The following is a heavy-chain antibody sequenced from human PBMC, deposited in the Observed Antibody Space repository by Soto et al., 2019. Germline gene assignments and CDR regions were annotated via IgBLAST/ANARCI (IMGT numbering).Heavy chain of an antibody. CDR1: RYTFISYD. V-gene: IGHV1-8*01. Sequence: ASVKVSFKASRYTFISYDINWVRQAPGQGLEWMGWMNPRSANTGYAQKFQGRISMTRNTSMNTAYMELNSLTSEDTAVYYCTRGQEVWWNAGPLGLHGLDVWGQGTTVTVSS. J-gene: IGHJ6*02. CDR3: TRGQEVWWNAGPLGLHGLDV. D-gene: IGHD3-16*01. CDR2: MNPRSANT.